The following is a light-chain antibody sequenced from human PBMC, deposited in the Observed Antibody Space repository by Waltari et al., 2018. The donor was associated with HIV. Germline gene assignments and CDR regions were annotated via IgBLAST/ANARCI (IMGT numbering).Light chain of an antibody. CDR1: QGISTW. CDR2: AAA. Sequence: DIQMTQSPGSVSASVGDRVTITCRASQGISTWLAWYQQKPGNAPNLLIYAAATLHSGVPSRFSGSGSGTVFTLTISSLQPEDFATYYCQQGNSFPLTFGGGTRVEIK. J-gene: IGKJ4*01. V-gene: IGKV1D-12*01. CDR3: QQGNSFPLT.